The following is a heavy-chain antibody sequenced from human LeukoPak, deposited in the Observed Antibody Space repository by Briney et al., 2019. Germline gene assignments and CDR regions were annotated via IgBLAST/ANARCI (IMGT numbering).Heavy chain of an antibody. Sequence: GGSLRLSCEASGFTFTTYSMTWVRQAPGKGLEWVSIISSGSSAIFSADALRGRFTISRDNAKNSLYLQMNSLRAEDTALYYCARAKRWFGEFPPMFGWFDPWGQGTLVTVSS. V-gene: IGHV3-21*04. CDR3: ARAKRWFGEFPPMFGWFDP. D-gene: IGHD3-10*01. CDR1: GFTFTTYS. CDR2: ISSGSSAI. J-gene: IGHJ5*02.